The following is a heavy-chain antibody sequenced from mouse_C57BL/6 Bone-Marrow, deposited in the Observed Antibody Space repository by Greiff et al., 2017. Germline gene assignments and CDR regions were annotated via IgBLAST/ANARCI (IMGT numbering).Heavy chain of an antibody. CDR1: GYAFSSSW. D-gene: IGHD2-3*01. CDR3: ARRGWLLLYYAMDY. J-gene: IGHJ4*01. CDR2: IYPGDGDT. V-gene: IGHV1-82*01. Sequence: QVQLKESGPELVKPGASVKISCKASGYAFSSSWMNWVKQRPGKGLEWIGRIYPGDGDTNYNGKFKGKATLTADKSSSTAYMQRSSLTSEDSAVYFCARRGWLLLYYAMDYWGQGTSVTVSS.